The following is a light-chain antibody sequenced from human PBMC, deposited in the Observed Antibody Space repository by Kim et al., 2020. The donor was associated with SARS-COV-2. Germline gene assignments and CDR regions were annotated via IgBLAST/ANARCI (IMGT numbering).Light chain of an antibody. CDR1: QSISSW. J-gene: IGKJ2*01. CDR3: QQYNSYPYT. V-gene: IGKV1-5*01. Sequence: GDRVTITCRSSQSISSWLAWYQQKPGKAPKLLIYDASSLESGVPSRFSGSGSGIEFTLTISSLQPDDFATYYRQQYNSYPYTFGQGTKLEI. CDR2: DAS.